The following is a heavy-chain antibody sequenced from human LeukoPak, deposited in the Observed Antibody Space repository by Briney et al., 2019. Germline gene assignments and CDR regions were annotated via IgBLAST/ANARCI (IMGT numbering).Heavy chain of an antibody. D-gene: IGHD3-10*02. CDR1: GFSFSIYE. Sequence: GVSLRLSCAASGFSFSIYEMNWVRQAPGKGRVWVSSISSSSSYIYYADSVKGRFTISSDNAKNSLYLQMNSLRAGDTAVYYCAELGITMIGGVWGKGTTVTISS. CDR3: AELGITMIGGV. CDR2: ISSSSSYI. J-gene: IGHJ6*04. V-gene: IGHV3-21*01.